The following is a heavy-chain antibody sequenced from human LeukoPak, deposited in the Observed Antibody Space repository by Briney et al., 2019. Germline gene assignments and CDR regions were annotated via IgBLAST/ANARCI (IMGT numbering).Heavy chain of an antibody. D-gene: IGHD3-22*01. CDR3: ARDSSGLDAFGV. J-gene: IGHJ3*01. V-gene: IGHV4-34*01. CDR1: GGSFSGYY. Sequence: SETLSLTCTVYGGSFSGYYWSWIRQPPGKGLEWIGEITHSGSTNYNPSLKSRVTLSVDTSKNQFSLKLTSVTAADTAVYYCARDSSGLDAFGVWGPGTMVTVSS. CDR2: ITHSGST.